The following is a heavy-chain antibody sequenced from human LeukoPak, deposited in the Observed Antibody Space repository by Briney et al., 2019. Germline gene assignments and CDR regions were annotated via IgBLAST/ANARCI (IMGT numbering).Heavy chain of an antibody. V-gene: IGHV3-21*01. CDR1: GFTFSSYA. D-gene: IGHD3-10*02. J-gene: IGHJ6*04. CDR2: ISSSSNYI. CDR3: AELGITMIGGV. Sequence: GGSLRLSCAASGFTFSSYAMSWVRQAPGKGLEWVSSISSSSNYIYYADSVKGRFTIPRDNAKNSLYLQMNSLRAEDTAVYYCAELGITMIGGVWGKGTTVTISS.